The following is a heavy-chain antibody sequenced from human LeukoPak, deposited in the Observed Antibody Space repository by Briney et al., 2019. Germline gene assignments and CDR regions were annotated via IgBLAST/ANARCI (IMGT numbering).Heavy chain of an antibody. Sequence: GGSLRLSCAASGFTFSSCGMGWVRQASGKGLEWVSSLTGSGSSTYYADSVKGRFTISRDNSKNTLYLQMNSLRAEDTAVYYCTSRDYGVARTYHFESWGQGTLVTVSS. J-gene: IGHJ4*02. V-gene: IGHV3-23*01. D-gene: IGHD4-17*01. CDR2: LTGSGSST. CDR3: TSRDYGVARTYHFES. CDR1: GFTFSSCG.